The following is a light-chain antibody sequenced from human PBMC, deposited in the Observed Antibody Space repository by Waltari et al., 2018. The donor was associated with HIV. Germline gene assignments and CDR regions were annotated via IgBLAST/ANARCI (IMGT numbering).Light chain of an antibody. Sequence: QSVLTQPPSASGTPGQRVTIPCSGSSSNIGSNPVNWYQQLPGTAPKLLMYSNTHRAAGVPDRFSCSKSGTSASLVISGLQSEDEGDYYCAAWDDSLKGVFGGGTKLTVL. CDR3: AAWDDSLKGV. J-gene: IGLJ3*02. CDR1: SSNIGSNP. CDR2: SNT. V-gene: IGLV1-44*01.